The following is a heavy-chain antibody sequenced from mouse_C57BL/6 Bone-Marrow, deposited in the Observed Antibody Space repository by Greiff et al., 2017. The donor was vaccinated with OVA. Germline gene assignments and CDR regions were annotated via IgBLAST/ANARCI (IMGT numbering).Heavy chain of an antibody. CDR3: ARSVFYYYGSGYCDV. CDR2: IHPNSGRT. CDR1: GYTFTSYW. Sequence: QVQLQQPGAELVKPGASVKLSCKASGYTFTSYWMHWVKQRPGQGLEWIGMIHPNSGRTNYNEKFKSKATLTVDKSSSTAYMQLSSLTSEDSAVYYCARSVFYYYGSGYCDVWGTGTTVTVSS. V-gene: IGHV1-64*01. D-gene: IGHD1-1*01. J-gene: IGHJ1*03.